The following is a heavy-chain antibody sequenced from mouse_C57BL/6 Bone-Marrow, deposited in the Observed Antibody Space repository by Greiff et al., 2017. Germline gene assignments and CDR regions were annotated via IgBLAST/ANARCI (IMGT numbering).Heavy chain of an antibody. V-gene: IGHV1-9*01. J-gene: IGHJ3*01. CDR2: ILPGSGST. CDR1: GYTFTGYW. CDR3: ARERDYDRGLAY. Sequence: QVQLQQSGAELMKPGASVKLSCKATGYTFTGYWIEWVKQRPGHGLEWIGEILPGSGSTNYNAKFKGKATFPADTSSNTAYMQRSSLTTEDSAIYYCARERDYDRGLAYWGQGTLVTVSA. D-gene: IGHD2-4*01.